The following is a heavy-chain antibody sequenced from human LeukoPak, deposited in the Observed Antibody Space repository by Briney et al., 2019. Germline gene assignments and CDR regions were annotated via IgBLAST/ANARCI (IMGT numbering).Heavy chain of an antibody. Sequence: GGSLRLSCAASGFTFSSYWMSWVRQAPGKGLEWVANIKQDGSEKYYVDSVKGRFTISRDNAKNSLYLQMNSLRAEDTAVYYCARHGTYCSSTSCTYNWFDPWGQGTLVTVSS. J-gene: IGHJ5*02. CDR1: GFTFSSYW. CDR2: IKQDGSEK. CDR3: ARHGTYCSSTSCTYNWFDP. D-gene: IGHD2-2*01. V-gene: IGHV3-7*01.